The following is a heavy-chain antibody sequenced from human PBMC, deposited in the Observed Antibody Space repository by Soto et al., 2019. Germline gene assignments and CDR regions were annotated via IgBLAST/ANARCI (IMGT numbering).Heavy chain of an antibody. D-gene: IGHD6-13*01. V-gene: IGHV3-7*05. CDR1: GFTLSAYW. CDR3: ARDVSPGSSSLYLDAFDI. CDR2: INRDGSKK. Sequence: EVQLEESGGDLVQPGGSLRLSCAASGFTLSAYWMTWVRQAPGKGLGWVANINRDGSKKSYLDSVRGRFTISRDNVGNSLYLQMDSLRADDTALYYCARDVSPGSSSLYLDAFDIWGQGTNGHRLF. J-gene: IGHJ3*02.